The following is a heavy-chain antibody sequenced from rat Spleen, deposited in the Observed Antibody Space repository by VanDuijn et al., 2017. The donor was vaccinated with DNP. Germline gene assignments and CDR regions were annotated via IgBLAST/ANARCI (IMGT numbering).Heavy chain of an antibody. Sequence: EVQLQESGPGLVKPSQSLSLTCSVTGYSITSAYRWNWIRKFPGNKLEWMGFISSAGSTNYNPSLKSRISITRDTSKNQFFLQVNSVTTEDTATYYCARGYYYDGSYYSPFSYWGQGTLVTVSS. V-gene: IGHV3-3*01. CDR3: ARGYYYDGSYYSPFSY. CDR1: GYSITSAYR. J-gene: IGHJ3*01. D-gene: IGHD1-12*02. CDR2: ISSAGST.